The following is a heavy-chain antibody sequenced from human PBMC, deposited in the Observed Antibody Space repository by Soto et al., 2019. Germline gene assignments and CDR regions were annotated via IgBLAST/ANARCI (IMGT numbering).Heavy chain of an antibody. CDR2: ISWNSGSI. D-gene: IGHD3-10*01. CDR3: AKVLDYYGSGSYAY. V-gene: IGHV3-9*01. J-gene: IGHJ4*02. CDR1: GFTFDDYS. Sequence: LRLSCAASGFTFDDYSMHWVRQAPGKGLEWVSGISWNSGSIGYADSVKGRFTISRDNAKNSLYLQMNSLRAEDTALYYCAKVLDYYGSGSYAYWGPATLVTVYS.